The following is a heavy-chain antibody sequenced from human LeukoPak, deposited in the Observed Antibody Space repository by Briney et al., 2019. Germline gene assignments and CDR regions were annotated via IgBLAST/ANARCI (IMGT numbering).Heavy chain of an antibody. V-gene: IGHV3-7*01. CDR1: GFTFSNYG. J-gene: IGHJ4*02. CDR2: IKKDGSEQ. Sequence: GGSLRLSCAASGFTFSNYGMHWFRQAPGKGLEWVATIKKDGSEQYYVDSMKGRLTISRDNAKNSVYLQIHNLRAEDTAVYYCARDLGWLQSDYWGQGTLVTVSS. D-gene: IGHD5-24*01. CDR3: ARDLGWLQSDY.